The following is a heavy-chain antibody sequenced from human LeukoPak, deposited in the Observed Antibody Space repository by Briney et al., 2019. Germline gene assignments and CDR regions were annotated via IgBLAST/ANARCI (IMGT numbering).Heavy chain of an antibody. CDR1: GYTLTELS. CDR2: INAGNGST. CDR3: ARVRTGYSSSWYFDY. D-gene: IGHD6-13*01. Sequence: GASVKVSCKVSGYTLTELSMHWVRQAPGQRLEWMGWINAGNGSTKYSQKFQGRVTITRDTSASTAYMELSSLRSEDTAVYYCARVRTGYSSSWYFDYWGQGTLVTVSS. V-gene: IGHV1-3*01. J-gene: IGHJ4*02.